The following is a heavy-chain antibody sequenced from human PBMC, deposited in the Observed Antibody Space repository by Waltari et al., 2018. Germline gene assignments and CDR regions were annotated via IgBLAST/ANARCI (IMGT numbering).Heavy chain of an antibody. D-gene: IGHD3-10*01. CDR2: ISPRFGTA. CDR1: GGTFDTYG. CDR3: AGQSSSYGPPYLDY. Sequence: QVHLVQSGAEVKKPGSSVKVSCKASGGTFDTYGIHWVRQAPGQGLEWMGRISPRFGTANSAHKFQGRVTITADESTGTAYMELSSLRSEDTAVYYCAGQSSSYGPPYLDYWGRGTLVTVSS. J-gene: IGHJ4*02. V-gene: IGHV1-69*15.